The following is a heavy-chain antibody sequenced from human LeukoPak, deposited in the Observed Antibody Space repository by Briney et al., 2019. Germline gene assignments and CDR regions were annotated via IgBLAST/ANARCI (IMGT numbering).Heavy chain of an antibody. V-gene: IGHV3-74*01. D-gene: IGHD1-26*01. J-gene: IGHJ4*02. CDR1: GFTFSSYW. Sequence: GGSLRLSCAASGFTFSSYWMHWVRHAPGKGLVWVSRINSDGSSTSYADSVKGRFTISRDNAKNTLYLQMNSLRAEDTAVYYCARVGEYSGSYVIDYWGQGTLVTVSS. CDR2: INSDGSST. CDR3: ARVGEYSGSYVIDY.